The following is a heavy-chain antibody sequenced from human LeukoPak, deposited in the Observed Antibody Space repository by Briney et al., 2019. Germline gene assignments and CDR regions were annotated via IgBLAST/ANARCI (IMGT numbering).Heavy chain of an antibody. Sequence: ASVKVSCKASGGTFRSFTINWVRQAPGHGLEWMGGIIPMFGATNYAQKFQVRVTITADESTRTAYMELSSLRSEDTAVYFCARGPGGSPAPFGFDYWGQGTLVTVSS. CDR3: ARGPGGSPAPFGFDY. CDR2: IIPMFGAT. D-gene: IGHD1-26*01. J-gene: IGHJ4*02. CDR1: GGTFRSFT. V-gene: IGHV1-69*01.